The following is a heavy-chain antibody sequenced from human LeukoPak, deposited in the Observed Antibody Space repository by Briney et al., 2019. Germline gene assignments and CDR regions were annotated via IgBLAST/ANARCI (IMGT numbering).Heavy chain of an antibody. V-gene: IGHV3-23*01. J-gene: IGHJ4*02. CDR1: GFTFSSYA. D-gene: IGHD4-23*01. Sequence: GGSLRLSCAASGFTFSSYAMSWVRQAPGKGLDWVSAISGSGGNTYYADSVKGRFTISRDNSKNTLYLQMKSLRAEDTAVYYCAKDQYGGNPPYYFDYWGQGTLVTVSS. CDR3: AKDQYGGNPPYYFDY. CDR2: ISGSGGNT.